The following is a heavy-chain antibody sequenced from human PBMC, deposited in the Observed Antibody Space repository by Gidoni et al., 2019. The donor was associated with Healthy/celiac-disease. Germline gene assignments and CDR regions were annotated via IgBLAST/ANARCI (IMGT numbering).Heavy chain of an antibody. J-gene: IGHJ4*02. Sequence: EVQLVVSGGGLVQHGGSLRISCAASGFTVSSNYMGWVRQAPGKGLGWVAVIYSGGSTYYADSVKGRFTISRDNSKNTLYLQMNSLRAEDTAVYYCARELVGATSGFDYWGQGTLVTVSS. V-gene: IGHV3-66*01. CDR3: ARELVGATSGFDY. D-gene: IGHD1-26*01. CDR2: IYSGGST. CDR1: GFTVSSNY.